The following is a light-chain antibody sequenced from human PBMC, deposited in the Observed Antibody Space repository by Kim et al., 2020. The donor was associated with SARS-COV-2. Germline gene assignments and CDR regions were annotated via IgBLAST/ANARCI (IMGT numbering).Light chain of an antibody. V-gene: IGLV1-47*01. CDR1: SSNIGSNY. CDR3: AAWDDSLSVWV. J-gene: IGLJ3*02. Sequence: GQGVTISCAGSSSNIGSNYVYWYQQLPGTAPNLLIYRNNQRPSGVPDRFSGSKSGTSASLAISGLRSEDEADYYCAAWDDSLSVWVFGGGTQLTVL. CDR2: RNN.